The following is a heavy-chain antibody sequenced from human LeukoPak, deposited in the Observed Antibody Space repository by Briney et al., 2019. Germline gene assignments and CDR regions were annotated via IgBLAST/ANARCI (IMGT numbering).Heavy chain of an antibody. D-gene: IGHD4/OR15-4a*01. CDR2: ISGSGGST. CDR3: ARANGRVDV. Sequence: GGSLRLSCAASGFTFSSYAMSWVRQAPGKGLEWVSAISGSGGSTYYADSVKGRFTISRDNAKNSLYLQMNSLRAEDTAVYYCARANGRVDVWGQGTTVTVSS. J-gene: IGHJ6*02. CDR1: GFTFSSYA. V-gene: IGHV3-23*01.